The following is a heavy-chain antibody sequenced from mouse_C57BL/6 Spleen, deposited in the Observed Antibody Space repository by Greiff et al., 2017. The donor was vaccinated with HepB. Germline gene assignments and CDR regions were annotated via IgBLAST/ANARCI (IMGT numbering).Heavy chain of an antibody. Sequence: QVQLKESGAELARPGASVKLSCKASGYTFTSYGISWVKQRTGQGLEWIGEIYPRSGNTYYNEKFKGKATLTADKSSSTAYMELRSLTSGDSAVYFCARNGNSNSVMDYWGQGTSVTVSS. CDR3: ARNGNSNSVMDY. V-gene: IGHV1-81*01. J-gene: IGHJ4*01. CDR1: GYTFTSYG. D-gene: IGHD2-5*01. CDR2: IYPRSGNT.